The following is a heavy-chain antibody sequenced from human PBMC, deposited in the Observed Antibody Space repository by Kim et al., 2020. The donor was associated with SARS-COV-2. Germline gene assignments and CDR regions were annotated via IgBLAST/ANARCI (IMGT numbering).Heavy chain of an antibody. Sequence: GGSLRLSCAASGFIFSTYTMNWVRQTPGTGLEWVSYISSTSSSIYYADSLKGRFTVSRDNAKNSLYLQMNGLRDEDSAVYYCARSRSGSDHYYYYGLDVWGQGTTVTVSS. CDR3: ARSRSGSDHYYYYGLDV. J-gene: IGHJ6*02. CDR2: ISSTSSSI. CDR1: GFIFSTYT. D-gene: IGHD3-10*01. V-gene: IGHV3-48*02.